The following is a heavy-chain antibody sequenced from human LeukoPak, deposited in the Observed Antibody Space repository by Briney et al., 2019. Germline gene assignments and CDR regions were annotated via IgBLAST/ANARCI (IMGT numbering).Heavy chain of an antibody. CDR3: AKSGVAAAGTGAY. J-gene: IGHJ4*02. CDR2: ISYDGSNK. CDR1: GFTFSSYE. V-gene: IGHV3-30*18. Sequence: GGSLRPSCAGSGFTFSSYEMNWVRQAPGKGLEWVAVISYDGSNKYYADSVKGRFTISRDNSKNTLYLQMNSLRAEDTAVYYCAKSGVAAAGTGAYWGQGTLVTVSS. D-gene: IGHD6-13*01.